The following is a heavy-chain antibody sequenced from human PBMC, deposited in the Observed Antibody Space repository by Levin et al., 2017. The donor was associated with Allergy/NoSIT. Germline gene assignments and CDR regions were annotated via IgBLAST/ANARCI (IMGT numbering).Heavy chain of an antibody. CDR1: GFTFSKSW. Sequence: GESLKISCVASGFTFSKSWMDWVRQAPGKGPEWVGNINQDGSEKYYVDSVKGRFTISRDNAKNSLYLQINNVGAEDTGVYYCLRVLADWGQGTTVTVSA. CDR2: INQDGSEK. CDR3: LRVLAD. J-gene: IGHJ4*02. V-gene: IGHV3-7*01.